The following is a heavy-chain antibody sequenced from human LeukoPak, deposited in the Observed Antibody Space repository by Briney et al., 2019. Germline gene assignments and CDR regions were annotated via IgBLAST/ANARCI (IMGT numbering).Heavy chain of an antibody. D-gene: IGHD1-26*01. CDR3: VRDYRGGWSDY. V-gene: IGHV3-7*01. CDR2: IREDGNEK. CDR1: GFNFTKHW. Sequence: GGSLRLSCAATGFNFTKHWMSWVRQAIGKGLECVAKIREDGNEKHYVDSVKGRFTISRDNAKNSLFLQMNNLRVDDTAVYYCVRDYRGGWSDYWGQGTLVTVSS. J-gene: IGHJ4*02.